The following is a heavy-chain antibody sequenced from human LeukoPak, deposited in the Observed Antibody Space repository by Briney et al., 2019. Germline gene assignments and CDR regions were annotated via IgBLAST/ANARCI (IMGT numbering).Heavy chain of an antibody. D-gene: IGHD1-26*01. Sequence: GASVKVSCKASGYTFTSYYMHWVRQAPGQGLEWMGIINPSGGSTSYAQKFQGRVTMTEDTSTDTAYMELSSLRSEDTAVYYCASIVGVQALASGFDYWGQGTLVTVSS. J-gene: IGHJ4*02. CDR2: INPSGGST. V-gene: IGHV1-46*01. CDR3: ASIVGVQALASGFDY. CDR1: GYTFTSYY.